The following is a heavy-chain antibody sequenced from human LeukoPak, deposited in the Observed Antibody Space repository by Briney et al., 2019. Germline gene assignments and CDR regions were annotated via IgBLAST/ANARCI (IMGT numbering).Heavy chain of an antibody. J-gene: IGHJ4*02. CDR2: ILPIFGTA. CDR1: GGTFSSYA. V-gene: IGHV1-69*13. Sequence: SVTVSCKASGGTFSSYAISWVRQAPGQGLAWMGGILPIFGTANYAQKFQGRVTLTADETTSTAYMELSSLRSEDTAVYYCARDGAHYGSGSYLDYWGQGTLVTVSS. CDR3: ARDGAHYGSGSYLDY. D-gene: IGHD3-10*01.